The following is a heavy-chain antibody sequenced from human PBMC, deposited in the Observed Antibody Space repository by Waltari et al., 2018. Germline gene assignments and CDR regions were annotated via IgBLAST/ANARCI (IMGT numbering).Heavy chain of an antibody. Sequence: QVKLVQSGAEVKKPGASVKVSCKVSGYTLTELSMHWVRQAPGKGLEWMGGFYPEDGETIYAQKFQGRVTMTEDTSTDTAYMELSSLRSEDTAVYYCATAGLLTTVTPYYFDYWGQGTLVTVSS. CDR2: FYPEDGET. CDR1: GYTLTELS. V-gene: IGHV1-24*01. D-gene: IGHD4-4*01. J-gene: IGHJ4*02. CDR3: ATAGLLTTVTPYYFDY.